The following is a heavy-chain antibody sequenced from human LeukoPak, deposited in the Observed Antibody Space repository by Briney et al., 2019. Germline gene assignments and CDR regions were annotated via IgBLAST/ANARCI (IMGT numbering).Heavy chain of an antibody. CDR3: AKDRVQYSGSYWAIFDY. J-gene: IGHJ4*02. CDR2: ISYDGSNK. V-gene: IGHV3-30-3*01. Sequence: PGGSLRLSCAASGFTFSSYAMHWVRQAPGKGLEWVAVISYDGSNKYYADSVKGRFTISRDNSKNTLYLQMNSLRAEDTAVYYCAKDRVQYSGSYWAIFDYWGQGTLVTVSS. D-gene: IGHD1-26*01. CDR1: GFTFSSYA.